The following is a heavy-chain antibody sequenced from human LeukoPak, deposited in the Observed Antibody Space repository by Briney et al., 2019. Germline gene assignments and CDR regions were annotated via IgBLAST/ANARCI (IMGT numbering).Heavy chain of an antibody. CDR2: ISGSGVYT. CDR1: GFIFSNYA. V-gene: IGHV3-23*01. CDR3: AKDQSIEKWLSFHY. Sequence: GGSLRLSCGASGFIFSNYAMSWVRQAPGKGLEWVSAISGSGVYTYYVDSVKGRFTISRDNSKNMIYLQMNSLRVEDTAVYHCAKDQSIEKWLSFHYWGQGTLVTVSS. J-gene: IGHJ4*02. D-gene: IGHD3-22*01.